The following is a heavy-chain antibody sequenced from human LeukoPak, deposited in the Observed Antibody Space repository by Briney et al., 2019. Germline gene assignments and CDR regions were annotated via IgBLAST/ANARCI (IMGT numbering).Heavy chain of an antibody. J-gene: IGHJ4*02. Sequence: PSETLSLTCTVSGGSISSYYWSWIRQPPGKGLEWIGYIYYSGSTNYNPSLKSRVTISVDTSKNQFSLKLSSVTAADTAVYYCARTLSGYDLDYWGQGTLVTVSS. CDR3: ARTLSGYDLDY. D-gene: IGHD5-12*01. CDR2: IYYSGST. V-gene: IGHV4-59*01. CDR1: GGSISSYY.